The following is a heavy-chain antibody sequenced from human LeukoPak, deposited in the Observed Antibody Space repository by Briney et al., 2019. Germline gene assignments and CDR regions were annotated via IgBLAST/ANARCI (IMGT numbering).Heavy chain of an antibody. V-gene: IGHV3-48*01. Sequence: GGSLRLSCAASGFTFSSYNMNWVRQAPGKGLEWVSYISSSSTTIYYADSVKGRFTISRDNAKNSLYLQMTSLRAEDTAVYYCARGSTVTTLYWFDPWGQGTLVTVSS. D-gene: IGHD4-11*01. CDR1: GFTFSSYN. J-gene: IGHJ5*02. CDR2: ISSSSTTI. CDR3: ARGSTVTTLYWFDP.